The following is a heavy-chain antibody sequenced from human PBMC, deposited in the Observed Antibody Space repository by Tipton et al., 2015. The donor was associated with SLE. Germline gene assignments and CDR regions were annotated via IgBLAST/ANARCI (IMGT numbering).Heavy chain of an antibody. V-gene: IGHV4-39*01. CDR2: IYYSGST. CDR1: GGSISSSSYY. CDR3: GRLWTDWTFDY. Sequence: LRLSCTVSGGSISSSSYYWGWIRQPPGKGLEWIGSIYYSGSTYYNPSLKSRVTISVDTSKNQFSLNLSSVTAADTAVYYCGRLWTDWTFDYWGQGTLVTVSS. J-gene: IGHJ4*02. D-gene: IGHD3/OR15-3a*01.